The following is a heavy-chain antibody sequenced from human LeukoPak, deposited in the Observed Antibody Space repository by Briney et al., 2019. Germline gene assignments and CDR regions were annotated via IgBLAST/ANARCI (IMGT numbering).Heavy chain of an antibody. CDR2: ISYSGYT. Sequence: SETLSLTCSVSGGSISSYYWSWIRQPPGKGLEWIGYISYSGYTNYNPSLKSRVTISVDTSKNQFSVKLSSVTAADTAVYYCARRGVTYYYGSGNAFDIWGQGTMVTVSS. V-gene: IGHV4-59*01. CDR3: ARRGVTYYYGSGNAFDI. D-gene: IGHD3-10*01. CDR1: GGSISSYY. J-gene: IGHJ3*02.